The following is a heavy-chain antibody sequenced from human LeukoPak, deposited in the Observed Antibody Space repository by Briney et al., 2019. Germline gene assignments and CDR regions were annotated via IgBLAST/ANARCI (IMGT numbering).Heavy chain of an antibody. V-gene: IGHV1-8*01. Sequence: ASVKVSCKASGYTFTSYDINWVRQATGQGLEWMGWMNPNRGNTGYAQKFQGRVTMTRNTSISTAYMELSSLRSEDTAVYYCARETYGSGKGRFDYWGQGTLVTVSS. CDR1: GYTFTSYD. D-gene: IGHD3-10*01. CDR2: MNPNRGNT. J-gene: IGHJ4*02. CDR3: ARETYGSGKGRFDY.